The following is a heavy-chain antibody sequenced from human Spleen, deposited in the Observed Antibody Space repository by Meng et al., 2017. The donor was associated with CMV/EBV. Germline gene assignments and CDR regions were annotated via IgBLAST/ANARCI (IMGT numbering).Heavy chain of an antibody. CDR1: GFTSEDYA. J-gene: IGHJ3*01. CDR2: ICWISEDA. D-gene: IGHD2-21*01. Sequence: SLKISCAASGFTSEDYAKHWVRQGPGKGLEWVSGICWISEDAGYVDSVKGRFTISRDNAKNSLYLQMNSLRAEDTAVYYCARDWAKKTYCDTTHRPDAFDLWGQGTMVTVSS. CDR3: ARDWAKKTYCDTTHRPDAFDL. V-gene: IGHV3-9*02.